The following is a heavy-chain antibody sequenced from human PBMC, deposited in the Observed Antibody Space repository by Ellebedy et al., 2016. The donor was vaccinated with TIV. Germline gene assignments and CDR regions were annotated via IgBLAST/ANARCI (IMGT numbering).Heavy chain of an antibody. CDR1: GFTFSSYS. CDR2: ISSSSSYI. CDR3: AKGGYCSGSSCRKRFDD. Sequence: GGSLRLXXAASGFTFSSYSMNWVRQAPGKGLEWVSSISSSSSYIYYADSVKGRFTISRDNAKNSLYLQMNSLRAEDTAVYYCAKGGYCSGSSCRKRFDDWGQGTLVTVSS. V-gene: IGHV3-21*01. J-gene: IGHJ4*02. D-gene: IGHD2-15*01.